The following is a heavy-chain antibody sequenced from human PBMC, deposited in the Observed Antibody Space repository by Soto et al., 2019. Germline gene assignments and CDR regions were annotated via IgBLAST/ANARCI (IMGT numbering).Heavy chain of an antibody. CDR3: ATGARYCSGGSCYPDD. Sequence: QVQLMQSGAEVKKPGSSVKVSCKASGGTISTNVISWVRQAPGQGLEWMGEIMPIFAAPNNAQKLQGRLTITADTSTTTVYMELSSLTSEDTAVDFCATGARYCSGGSCYPDDWGQGTLVIVSS. D-gene: IGHD2-15*01. V-gene: IGHV1-69*06. CDR1: GGTISTNV. J-gene: IGHJ4*02. CDR2: IMPIFAAP.